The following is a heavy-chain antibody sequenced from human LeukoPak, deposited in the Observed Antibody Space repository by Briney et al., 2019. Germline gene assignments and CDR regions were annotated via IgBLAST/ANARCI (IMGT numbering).Heavy chain of an antibody. J-gene: IGHJ4*03. CDR1: GFTFSSYE. CDR2: ISYDGSNK. Sequence: SGGSLRLSCAASGFTFSSYEMNWVRQAPGKGLEWVAVISYDGSNKYYADSVKGRFTISRDNSKNTLYLQMNSLRAEDTAVYYCARDRGSSTFYYFDYWGQGTTVTVSS. D-gene: IGHD6-6*01. CDR3: ARDRGSSTFYYFDY. V-gene: IGHV3-30*01.